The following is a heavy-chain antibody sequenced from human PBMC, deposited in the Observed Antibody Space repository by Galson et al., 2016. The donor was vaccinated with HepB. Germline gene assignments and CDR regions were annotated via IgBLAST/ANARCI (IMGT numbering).Heavy chain of an antibody. V-gene: IGHV1-18*01. J-gene: IGHJ4*02. CDR3: ARGAGGYFDY. CDR1: GYTFTNYG. Sequence: SVKVSCKASGYTFTNYGLSWVRQAPGQGLEYMGWISAYNGDTNYAQNLQGRVTMTTDTSTSTAYMELRSLRSDDPAVYYCARGAGGYFDYWGQGTLVTVSS. CDR2: ISAYNGDT. D-gene: IGHD3-10*01.